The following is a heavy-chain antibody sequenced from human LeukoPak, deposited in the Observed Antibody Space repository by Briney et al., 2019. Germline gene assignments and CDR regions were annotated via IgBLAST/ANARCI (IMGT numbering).Heavy chain of an antibody. Sequence: GRSLRLSCAASGFTFSSYAMHWVRQAPGKGLEWVAVISYDGSNKYYADSVKGRFTISRDNAKNAVYLQMNSLRVEDTAVYYCARASALATPPFAYWGQGTLVTVPS. J-gene: IGHJ4*02. D-gene: IGHD5-24*01. V-gene: IGHV3-30*04. CDR3: ARASALATPPFAY. CDR2: ISYDGSNK. CDR1: GFTFSSYA.